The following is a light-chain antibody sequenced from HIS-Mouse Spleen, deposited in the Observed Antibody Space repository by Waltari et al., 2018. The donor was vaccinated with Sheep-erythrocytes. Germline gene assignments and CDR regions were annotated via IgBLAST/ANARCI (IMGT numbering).Light chain of an antibody. J-gene: IGKJ4*01. Sequence: DIVMTQSPDSLAVSLGERATINCKSSQSVLYSSNNKNYLAWYQQKPGQPPKLLMYWASTRESGVPDRFSGSGSGTDFTHTISSLQAEDVAVYYCQQYYSTLTFGGGTKVEIK. V-gene: IGKV4-1*01. CDR1: QSVLYSSNNKNY. CDR3: QQYYSTLT. CDR2: WAS.